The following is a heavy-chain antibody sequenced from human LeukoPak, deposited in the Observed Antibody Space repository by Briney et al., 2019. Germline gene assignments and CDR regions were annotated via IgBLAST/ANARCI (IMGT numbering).Heavy chain of an antibody. J-gene: IGHJ3*02. D-gene: IGHD2-15*01. CDR1: GGSISSYY. CDR3: ARGGGGSPFDAFDI. V-gene: IGHV4-59*12. Sequence: PSETLSLTCTVSGGSISSYYWSWIRQPPGKGLEWIGYIYYSGSTNYNPSLKSRVTISVDTSKNQFSLKLSSVTAADTAVYYCARGGGGSPFDAFDIWGQGTMVTVSS. CDR2: IYYSGST.